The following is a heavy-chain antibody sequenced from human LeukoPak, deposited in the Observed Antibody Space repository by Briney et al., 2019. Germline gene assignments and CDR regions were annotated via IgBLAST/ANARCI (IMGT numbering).Heavy chain of an antibody. J-gene: IGHJ6*03. CDR2: ISAYNGYT. V-gene: IGHV1-18*04. CDR1: GYTFTGYY. Sequence: VASVKVSCKASGYTFTGYYMHWVRQAPGQGLEWMGWISAYNGYTNYAQKLQGRVTMTTDTSTSTDYMELRSLRSDDTAVYYCARVSLEWLPYMDVWGKGTTVTVSS. D-gene: IGHD3-3*01. CDR3: ARVSLEWLPYMDV.